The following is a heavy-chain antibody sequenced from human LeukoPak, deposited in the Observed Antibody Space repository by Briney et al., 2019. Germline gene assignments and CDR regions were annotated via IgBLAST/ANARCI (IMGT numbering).Heavy chain of an antibody. CDR3: ARGQGAARYFDL. D-gene: IGHD3-16*01. Sequence: PSETLSLTCAVYVGSLSGYQWNLFRQPPGKGLEWIGEINHGGGTNSNTSLKGRVTLSEDTSKTQLSLKLTSVTAADTAVYYCARGQGAARYFDLWGRGTLVTVSS. CDR1: VGSLSGYQ. CDR2: INHGGGT. J-gene: IGHJ2*01. V-gene: IGHV4-34*01.